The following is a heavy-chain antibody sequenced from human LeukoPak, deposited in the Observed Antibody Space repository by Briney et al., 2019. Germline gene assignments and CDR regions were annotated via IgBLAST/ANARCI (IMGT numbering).Heavy chain of an antibody. CDR2: ISGSGGST. V-gene: IGHV3-23*01. J-gene: IGHJ5*02. D-gene: IGHD6-13*01. CDR1: GFTFSNYA. CDR3: AKDIAAAANWFDP. Sequence: GGSLRLSCGASGFTFSNYALIWVRQAPGKGLEWVSAISGSGGSTYYADSVKGRFTISRDNSKNTLYLQMNSLRAEDTAVYYCAKDIAAAANWFDPWGQGTLVTVSS.